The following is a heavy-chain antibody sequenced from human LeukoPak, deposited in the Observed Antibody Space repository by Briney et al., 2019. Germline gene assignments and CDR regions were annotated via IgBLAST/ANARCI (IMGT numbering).Heavy chain of an antibody. CDR1: GSTFSSYG. V-gene: IGHV3-33*01. D-gene: IGHD6-13*01. CDR3: ARDVSSWYGTYYYYGMDV. J-gene: IGHJ6*02. Sequence: GGSLRLSCAASGSTFSSYGMHWVRQAPGKGLEWVAVIWYDGSNKYYADSVKGRFTISRDNSKNTLYLQMNSLRAEDTAVYYCARDVSSWYGTYYYYGMDVWGQGTTVTVSS. CDR2: IWYDGSNK.